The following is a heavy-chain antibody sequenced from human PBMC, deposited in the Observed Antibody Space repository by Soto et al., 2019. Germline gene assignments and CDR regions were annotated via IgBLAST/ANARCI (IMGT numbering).Heavy chain of an antibody. V-gene: IGHV1-3*05. D-gene: IGHD2-21*02. CDR2: INAGNGNT. J-gene: IGHJ4*02. Sequence: QVQLVQSGAEEKKPGASVKVTFKAYGYTFTGSAMHWVRQAHGQRLEWMGWINAGNGNTKYSQKFQGRVTITRDTSASTAYMELSSLRSEDTAVYYCARSIAVVTALDYWGQGTLVTVSS. CDR3: ARSIAVVTALDY. CDR1: GYTFTGSA.